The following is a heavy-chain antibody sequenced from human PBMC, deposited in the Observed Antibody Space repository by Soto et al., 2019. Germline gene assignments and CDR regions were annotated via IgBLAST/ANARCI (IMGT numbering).Heavy chain of an antibody. V-gene: IGHV1-69*04. Sequence: GASVKVSCKASGGTFSSYTISWVRQAPGQGLEWMGRIIPILGIANYAQKFQGRVTITADKSTSTAYMELSSLRSEDTAVYYCARDPAGKPLRYLDWSLGHWGQGTLVTVSS. CDR3: ARDPAGKPLRYLDWSLGH. D-gene: IGHD3-9*01. CDR2: IIPILGIA. J-gene: IGHJ4*02. CDR1: GGTFSSYT.